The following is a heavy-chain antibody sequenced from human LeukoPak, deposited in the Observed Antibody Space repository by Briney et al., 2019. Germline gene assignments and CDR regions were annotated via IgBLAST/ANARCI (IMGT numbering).Heavy chain of an antibody. J-gene: IGHJ3*02. CDR2: IWYDGSNK. CDR3: ARGRLRYFDWLPKDDAFDI. D-gene: IGHD3-9*01. V-gene: IGHV3-33*01. Sequence: PGRSLRLSCAASGFTFSSYGMHWVRQAPGKGLEWVAVIWYDGSNKYYADSVKGRFTISRDNSKNTLYLQMNSLRDEDTAVYYCARGRLRYFDWLPKDDAFDIWGQGTMVTVSS. CDR1: GFTFSSYG.